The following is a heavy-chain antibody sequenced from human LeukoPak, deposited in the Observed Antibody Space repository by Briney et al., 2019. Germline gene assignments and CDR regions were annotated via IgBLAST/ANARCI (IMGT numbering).Heavy chain of an antibody. CDR3: ARARRGYSYGPDYYYYGMDV. CDR2: ISAYNGNT. V-gene: IGHV1-18*01. J-gene: IGHJ6*02. CDR1: GYTFTSYG. Sequence: ASVKVSCTASGYTFTSYGISWVRQAPGQGREWMGWISAYNGNTNYAQKLQGRVTMTTDTSTSTAYMELRSLRSDDTAVYYCARARRGYSYGPDYYYYGMDVWGQGTTVTVSS. D-gene: IGHD5-18*01.